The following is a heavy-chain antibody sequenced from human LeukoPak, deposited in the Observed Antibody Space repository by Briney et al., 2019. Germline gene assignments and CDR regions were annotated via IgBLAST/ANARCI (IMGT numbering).Heavy chain of an antibody. V-gene: IGHV3-7*01. CDR1: GFTFSNYW. CDR2: IKQDGSEK. J-gene: IGHJ4*02. Sequence: GGSLRLSCVASGFTFSNYWMSWVRQAPGKGLEWVANIKQDGSEKYYVDSVKGRFTISRDNAKNSLYLQMNSLRAEDTAVYYCARDLTVGDTDYWGQGTLVTVSS. D-gene: IGHD1-26*01. CDR3: ARDLTVGDTDY.